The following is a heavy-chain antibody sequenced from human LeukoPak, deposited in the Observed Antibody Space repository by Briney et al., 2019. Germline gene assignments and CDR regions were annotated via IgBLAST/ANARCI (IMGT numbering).Heavy chain of an antibody. J-gene: IGHJ6*02. CDR3: ARDWTAGYYGMDV. Sequence: GGSLRLSCAASGFTFSSFAMHWVRQAPGKGLEWVAVISYDGSNEYYADSVKGRFTTSRDNSKNTLYLQMNSLRAEDTAVYYCARDWTAGYYGMDVWGQGTTVTVSS. D-gene: IGHD3/OR15-3a*01. CDR2: ISYDGSNE. CDR1: GFTFSSFA. V-gene: IGHV3-30-3*01.